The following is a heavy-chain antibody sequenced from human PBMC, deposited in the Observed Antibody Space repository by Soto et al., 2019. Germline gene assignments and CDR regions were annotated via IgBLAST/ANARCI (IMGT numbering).Heavy chain of an antibody. V-gene: IGHV4-59*01. CDR2: IYYSGST. D-gene: IGHD4-17*01. Sequence: SETLSLTCTVSGGSISSYYWSWIRQPPGKGLEWIGYIYYSGSTNYNPSLKSRVTISVDTSKNQFSLKLSSVTAADTAVYYCARSVTRTDFDYWGQGTLVTVS. CDR1: GGSISSYY. J-gene: IGHJ4*02. CDR3: ARSVTRTDFDY.